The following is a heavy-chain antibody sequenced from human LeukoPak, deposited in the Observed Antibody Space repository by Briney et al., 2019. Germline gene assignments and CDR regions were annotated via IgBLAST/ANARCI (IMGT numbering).Heavy chain of an antibody. D-gene: IGHD2-21*02. CDR2: IKPNSGVT. CDR1: GYTFATYF. V-gene: IGHV1-2*02. J-gene: IGHJ4*02. Sequence: ASVTVSCKSSGYTFATYFIHWVRQAPGQGLEWMGYIKPNSGVTNYAQKFRGRVTMTWDTSISTAYIELSGLTSNDTAIYYCARPTYCGSNCYFNFDYWGQGTLVTVSS. CDR3: ARPTYCGSNCYFNFDY.